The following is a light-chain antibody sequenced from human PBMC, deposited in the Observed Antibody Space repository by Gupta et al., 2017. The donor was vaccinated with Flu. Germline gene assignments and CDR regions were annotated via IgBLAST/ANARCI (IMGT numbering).Light chain of an antibody. V-gene: IGKV1-5*03. Sequence: PSTLSASVGDRVAITCRASQNINKWLAWYQQKPGKAPKLLIYKASTLESGVPSRFSGSGSGTEFTLTISSLQPDDFATYSCQQDNDYFPTFGQGTKVEIK. CDR3: QQDNDYFPT. J-gene: IGKJ1*01. CDR1: QNINKW. CDR2: KAS.